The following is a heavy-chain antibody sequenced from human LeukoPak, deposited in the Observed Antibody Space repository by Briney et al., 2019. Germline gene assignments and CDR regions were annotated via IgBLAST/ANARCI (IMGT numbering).Heavy chain of an antibody. Sequence: PGGSLRLSCAASGFTFSSFTMNWVRQAPGKGLEWVSSIDSSSSSTYIYYADSVRGRFTISRDNAKNSLYLQMNSLRAEDTAVYYCAKGYYYYYYMDVWGKGTTVTVSS. CDR3: AKGYYYYYYMDV. V-gene: IGHV3-21*04. J-gene: IGHJ6*03. CDR1: GFTFSSFT. CDR2: IDSSSSSTYI.